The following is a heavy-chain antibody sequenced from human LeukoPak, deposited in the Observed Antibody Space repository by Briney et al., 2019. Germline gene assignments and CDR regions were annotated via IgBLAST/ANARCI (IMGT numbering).Heavy chain of an antibody. J-gene: IGHJ4*02. CDR1: GGSFSGYY. D-gene: IGHD5-24*01. CDR3: ASGEMATPT. Sequence: SETLSLTCAVYGGSFSGYYWSWIRQPPGKELEWIGEINHSGSTNYNPSLKSRVTISVDTSKNQFSLKLSSVTAADTAVYYCASGEMATPTWGQGTLVTVSS. V-gene: IGHV4-34*01. CDR2: INHSGST.